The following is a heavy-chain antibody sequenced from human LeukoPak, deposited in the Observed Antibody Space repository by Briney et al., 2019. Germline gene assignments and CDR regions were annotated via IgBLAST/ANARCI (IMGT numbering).Heavy chain of an antibody. CDR3: AKDLPAAYFDY. J-gene: IGHJ4*02. Sequence: SCKASGYTFTGYYIHWVRQAPGKGLEWVAFVRSDGGIKYYADSVKGRFTISRDNSRTTVYLQMNSLRAGDTAVYHCAKDLPAAYFDYWGQGTLVTVSS. CDR1: GYTFTGYY. V-gene: IGHV3-30*02. CDR2: VRSDGGIK. D-gene: IGHD2-2*01.